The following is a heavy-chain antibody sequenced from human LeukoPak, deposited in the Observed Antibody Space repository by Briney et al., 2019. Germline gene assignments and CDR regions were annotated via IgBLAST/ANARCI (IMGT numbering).Heavy chain of an antibody. CDR3: ARGRGIAL. J-gene: IGHJ4*02. D-gene: IGHD6-13*01. CDR2: IEDDGNKK. V-gene: IGHV3-7*01. CDR1: GFTLSNFW. Sequence: PGESLRLSCATSGFTLSNFWMNWVRQAPGKGLEWVANIEDDGNKKNYADSVKGRFTISRDDVKNSIYLQMNSLRADDTAVYYCARGRGIALWGQGTLVTVSS.